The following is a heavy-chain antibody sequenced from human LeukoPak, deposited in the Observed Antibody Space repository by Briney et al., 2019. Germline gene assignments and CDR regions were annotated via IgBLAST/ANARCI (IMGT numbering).Heavy chain of an antibody. V-gene: IGHV5-51*01. CDR2: IYPGDSDT. Sequence: GESLKISCKGAGYTFDTYWIAGVRQMPGKGLERRGIIYPGDSDTRYSPSFQGQITISADKSPSPAYLQWTTLKASDTAMYYCASRRGSAGWLDPWGQGTLVTVSS. D-gene: IGHD5-12*01. CDR1: GYTFDTYW. J-gene: IGHJ5*02. CDR3: ASRRGSAGWLDP.